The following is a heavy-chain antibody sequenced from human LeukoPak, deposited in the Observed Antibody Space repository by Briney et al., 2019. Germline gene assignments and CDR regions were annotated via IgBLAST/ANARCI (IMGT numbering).Heavy chain of an antibody. J-gene: IGHJ3*02. Sequence: GGSLRLSCVASGFTFSRYAMSWVRQAPGKGLEWVSAISGSGGSTYYADSVKGRFTISRDNSKSTLYLQMNSLRAEDTAVYYCAKELAVAGTADAFDIWGQGTMVTVSS. D-gene: IGHD6-19*01. V-gene: IGHV3-23*01. CDR1: GFTFSRYA. CDR3: AKELAVAGTADAFDI. CDR2: ISGSGGST.